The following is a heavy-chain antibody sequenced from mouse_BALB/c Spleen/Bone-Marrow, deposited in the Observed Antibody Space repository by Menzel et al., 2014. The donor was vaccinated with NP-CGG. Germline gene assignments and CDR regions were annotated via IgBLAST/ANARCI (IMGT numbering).Heavy chain of an antibody. CDR1: GFDFSRYW. CDR2: INPDSRTI. V-gene: IGHV4-1*02. J-gene: IGHJ2*01. D-gene: IGHD1-1*01. CDR3: ARPDYYGYFNY. Sequence: EVQVVESGGGLVQPGGSLKLSCAASGFDFSRYWMSWVRQAPGKGLEWIGEINPDSRTINYSPSLKDKFIISRDNAKNTLYLRLNKVRSEDTALYYCARPDYYGYFNYWGQGTTLTVSS.